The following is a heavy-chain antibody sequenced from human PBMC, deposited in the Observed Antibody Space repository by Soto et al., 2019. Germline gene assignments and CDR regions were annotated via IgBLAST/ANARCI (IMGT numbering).Heavy chain of an antibody. CDR1: GFTFSNYD. CDR2: ISSDGSNK. D-gene: IGHD3-9*01. CDR3: AKDKWSDTLTGYNY. Sequence: LRLSCAASGFTFSNYDMHWVRQAPGKGLEWVAIISSDGSNKYYAESVKGRFTISRDTSKNTLYLQMNSLRAEDTAVYYCAKDKWSDTLTGYNYWGQGTLVTVSS. J-gene: IGHJ4*02. V-gene: IGHV3-30*18.